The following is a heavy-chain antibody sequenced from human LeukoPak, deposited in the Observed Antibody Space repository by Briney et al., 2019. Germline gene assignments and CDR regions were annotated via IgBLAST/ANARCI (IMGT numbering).Heavy chain of an antibody. D-gene: IGHD6-19*01. Sequence: PGVSLRLSCAASGFTFSRYWMHWVRQAPGKGLVWVSRINSDGSSTSYADSVKGRFTISRDNAKITLYLQMNSLRAEDTAVYYCARFGLAVPGLISWGQGTLVTVSS. V-gene: IGHV3-74*01. CDR2: INSDGSST. CDR3: ARFGLAVPGLIS. J-gene: IGHJ4*02. CDR1: GFTFSRYW.